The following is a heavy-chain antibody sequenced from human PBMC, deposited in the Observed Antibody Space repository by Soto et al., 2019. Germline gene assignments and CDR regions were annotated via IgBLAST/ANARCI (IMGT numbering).Heavy chain of an antibody. Sequence: PGGSLRLSCAASGFTFSSYAMHWVRQAPGKGLEWVAVISYDGSNKYYADSVKGRFTISRDNSKNTLYLQMNSLRAEDTAVYYCARGSRRAARPSFTSLGVSANYWGQGTLVTVSS. J-gene: IGHJ4*02. CDR2: ISYDGSNK. D-gene: IGHD6-6*01. CDR1: GFTFSSYA. CDR3: ARGSRRAARPSFTSLGVSANY. V-gene: IGHV3-30-3*01.